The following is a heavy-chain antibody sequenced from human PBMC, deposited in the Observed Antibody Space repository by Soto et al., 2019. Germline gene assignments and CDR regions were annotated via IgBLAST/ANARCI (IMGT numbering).Heavy chain of an antibody. CDR1: SDTVTIYY. CDR2: INPHGGST. Sequence: GASVKVSCKAPSDTVTIYYINWVRQAPGQGLEWMGVINPHGGSTAYAQKFKGRVTLTRDTSASTVYMEVSSLTSEDTAMYYCARSSGGNFGIIIEGTNWFAPWGQGTLVTVSS. CDR3: ARSSGGNFGIIIEGTNWFAP. J-gene: IGHJ5*02. V-gene: IGHV1-46*01. D-gene: IGHD1-26*01.